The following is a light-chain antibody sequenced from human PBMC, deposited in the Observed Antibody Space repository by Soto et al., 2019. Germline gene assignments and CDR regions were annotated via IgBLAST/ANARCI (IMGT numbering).Light chain of an antibody. J-gene: IGLJ3*02. Sequence: QSVLTQSSSASASLGSSVKLTCTLSSGHSSYIIAWHQQQPGKAPRYLMKLEGSGTYNKRSGVPDRFSGSSSGADRYLTISNLQFEDEADYYCETWDSNTRVFGGGTKVTVL. CDR3: ETWDSNTRV. CDR1: SGHSSYI. V-gene: IGLV4-60*02. CDR2: LEGSGTY.